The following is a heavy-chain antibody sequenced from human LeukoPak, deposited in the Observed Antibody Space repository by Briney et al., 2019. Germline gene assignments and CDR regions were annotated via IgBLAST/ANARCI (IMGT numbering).Heavy chain of an antibody. D-gene: IGHD3-3*01. J-gene: IGHJ4*02. CDR2: ISASSGST. Sequence: GGSLRLSWAASGFTFSSYAMSWVRQAPGKGLEWVSTISASSGSTYYADSVKGRFTISRDNSKNTLYLQMNSLRAEDTAVYYCASGLVTIFGVVTKYYFDYWGQGTLVTVSS. CDR1: GFTFSSYA. V-gene: IGHV3-23*01. CDR3: ASGLVTIFGVVTKYYFDY.